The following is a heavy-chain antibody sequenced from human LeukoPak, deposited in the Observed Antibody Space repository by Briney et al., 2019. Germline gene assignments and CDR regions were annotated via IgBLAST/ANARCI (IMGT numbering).Heavy chain of an antibody. J-gene: IGHJ3*02. D-gene: IGHD1-26*01. CDR1: GFTFSSYG. CDR3: ARSIVGATPMSGDAFDI. Sequence: PGGSLRLSCAASGFTFSSYGMHWVRQAPGKGLEWVAFIRYDGSNKYYADSVKGRFTISRDNSKNTLYLQMNSLRAEDTAVYYCARSIVGATPMSGDAFDIWGQGTMVTVSS. V-gene: IGHV3-30*02. CDR2: IRYDGSNK.